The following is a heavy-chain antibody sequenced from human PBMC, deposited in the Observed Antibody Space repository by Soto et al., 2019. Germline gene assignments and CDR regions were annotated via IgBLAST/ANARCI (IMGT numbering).Heavy chain of an antibody. CDR3: VYPSFHLYYYDSSGYNPPDY. Sequence: GGSLRLSCAASGFTFSSYAMSWVRQAPGKGLEWVSAISGSGGSTYYADSAKGRRTISRDNSKNTLYLQMNSLRAEDTAVYYCVYPSFHLYYYDSSGYNPPDYWGQGNLVTVCS. CDR2: ISGSGGST. V-gene: IGHV3-23*01. D-gene: IGHD3-22*01. J-gene: IGHJ4*02. CDR1: GFTFSSYA.